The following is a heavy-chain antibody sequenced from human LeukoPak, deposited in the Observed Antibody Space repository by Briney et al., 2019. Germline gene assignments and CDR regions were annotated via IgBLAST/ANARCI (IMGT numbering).Heavy chain of an antibody. J-gene: IGHJ6*02. V-gene: IGHV3-7*01. CDR3: ARVRYYGGV. D-gene: IGHD2/OR15-2a*01. CDR1: GFTFNNYW. Sequence: GGSLRLSCTASGFTFNNYWMSWVRQASGKGLEWVANIKQDGSEKYYVDSVRGRFTISRDNAKNSLFLQMNTLRAEDTAVYYCARVRYYGGVWGQGTTVTVSS. CDR2: IKQDGSEK.